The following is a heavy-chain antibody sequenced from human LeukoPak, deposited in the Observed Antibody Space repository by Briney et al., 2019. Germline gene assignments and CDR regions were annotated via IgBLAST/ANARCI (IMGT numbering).Heavy chain of an antibody. J-gene: IGHJ5*02. V-gene: IGHV3-33*01. CDR1: GFTFSSYG. D-gene: IGHD1-1*01. Sequence: PGRSLRLSCAASGFTFSSYGMHWVRQAPGKGLEWVAVIWYDGSNKYYADSVKGRFTISRDNSKNTLYLQMNSLRAEDTAVYYCARVRTGVQAFDPWGQGTLDTVSS. CDR3: ARVRTGVQAFDP. CDR2: IWYDGSNK.